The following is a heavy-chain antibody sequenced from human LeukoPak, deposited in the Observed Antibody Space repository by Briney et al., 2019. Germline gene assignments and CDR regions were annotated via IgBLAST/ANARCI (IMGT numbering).Heavy chain of an antibody. Sequence: PSETLSLTCTVSGGSISSSSYYWGWIRQPPGKGLEWIGSIYYSGSTYCNPSLKSRVTISVDTSKNQFSLKLSSVTAADTAVYYCARVWATYYYGSGSYAQFDYWGQGTLVTVSS. J-gene: IGHJ4*02. D-gene: IGHD3-10*01. CDR3: ARVWATYYYGSGSYAQFDY. CDR1: GGSISSSSYY. CDR2: IYYSGST. V-gene: IGHV4-39*07.